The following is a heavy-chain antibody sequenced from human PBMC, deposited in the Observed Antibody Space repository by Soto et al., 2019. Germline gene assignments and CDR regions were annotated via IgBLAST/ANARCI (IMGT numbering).Heavy chain of an antibody. CDR1: GFSLSTSGLG. J-gene: IGHJ5*02. V-gene: IGHV2-5*01. CDR2: IYWNDDK. CDR3: AHEDMISLWFGDWGWFDP. D-gene: IGHD3-10*01. Sequence: VSGPTLVNPTQTLTLTCTFSGFSLSTSGLGVGWIRQPPGKALELLALIYWNDDKRYSPSLXXRRTITKDTSKNQVXLTMTNMEPGDTATYYCAHEDMISLWFGDWGWFDPGGQGTLVTVSS.